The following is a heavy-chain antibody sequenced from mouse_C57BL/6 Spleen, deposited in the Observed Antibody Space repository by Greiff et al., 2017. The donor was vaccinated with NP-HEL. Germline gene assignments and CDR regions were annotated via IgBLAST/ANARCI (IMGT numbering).Heavy chain of an antibody. CDR2: IDPSDSYT. V-gene: IGHV1-52*01. Sequence: QVQLQQSGADLVKPGWSLKLSCKASGYTFTSYGMSWVQQTPIQGLEWIGNIDPSDSYTHYNQNVKGQSTMTIDKATNTVYMQISSLKSEDSAVYYCAREGDGSSYFDYWGQGTTLTVSS. CDR1: GYTFTSYG. CDR3: AREGDGSSYFDY. D-gene: IGHD1-1*01. J-gene: IGHJ2*01.